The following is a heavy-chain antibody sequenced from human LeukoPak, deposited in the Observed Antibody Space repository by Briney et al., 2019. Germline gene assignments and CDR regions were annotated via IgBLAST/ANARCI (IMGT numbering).Heavy chain of an antibody. CDR2: IYDSGST. CDR3: ARHLTCVWYGVKY. Sequence: SETLSLTCTASGGSLSSSSYYWGWNRQPPGRGQEWIVTIYDSGSTYENPSHKRRITIRVNTKKNLYFQKRSSVADDATVVYYCARHLTCVWYGVKYWGQGTLVTVSS. V-gene: IGHV4-39*01. CDR1: GGSLSSSSYY. D-gene: IGHD6-19*01. J-gene: IGHJ4*02.